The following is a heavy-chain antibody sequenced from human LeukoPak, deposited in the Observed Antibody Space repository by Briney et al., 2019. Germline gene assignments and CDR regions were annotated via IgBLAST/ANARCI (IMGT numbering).Heavy chain of an antibody. CDR1: GGSISSSNW. CDR2: IYHSGST. D-gene: IGHD6-19*01. CDR3: ARTGYSSGWFVDYFDY. J-gene: IGHJ4*02. Sequence: PSGTLSLTCAVSGGSISSSNWWSWVRQPPGKGLEWIGEIYHSGSTNYNPSLKSRVTISVDKSKNQFSLKLSSVTAADTAVYYCARTGYSSGWFVDYFDYWGQGTLVTVSS. V-gene: IGHV4-4*02.